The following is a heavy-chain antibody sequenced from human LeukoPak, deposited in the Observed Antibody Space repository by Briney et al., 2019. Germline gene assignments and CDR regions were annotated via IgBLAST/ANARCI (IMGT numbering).Heavy chain of an antibody. V-gene: IGHV4-59*01. Sequence: AETLSLTCPVSGGSISSYYWSWLRPPPGKGLEWIGYMYYSGSTNYNPSLKSRVTISVDTSKNQFSLKLSSVTAADTAVCYCARATRYYDSSGYYSHFDYWGQGTLVTVSS. J-gene: IGHJ4*02. CDR3: ARATRYYDSSGYYSHFDY. D-gene: IGHD3-22*01. CDR1: GGSISSYY. CDR2: MYYSGST.